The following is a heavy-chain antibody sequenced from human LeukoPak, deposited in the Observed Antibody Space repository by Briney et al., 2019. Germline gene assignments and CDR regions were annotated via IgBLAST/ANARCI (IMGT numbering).Heavy chain of an antibody. CDR3: ARALNYYDSSGESDDAFDI. J-gene: IGHJ3*02. V-gene: IGHV4-61*02. CDR2: IYTSGST. D-gene: IGHD3-22*01. CDR1: GGSISSGSHY. Sequence: SQTLSLTCTVSGGSISSGSHYWSWIRQPAGKGLEWIGRIYTSGSTNYNPSLKSRITISVDTSKNQFSLKLSSVTAADTAVYYCARALNYYDSSGESDDAFDIWGQGTMVTVSS.